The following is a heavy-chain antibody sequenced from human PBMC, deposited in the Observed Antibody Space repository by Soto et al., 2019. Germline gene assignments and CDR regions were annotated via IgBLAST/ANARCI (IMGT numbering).Heavy chain of an antibody. Sequence: SVKVSCKASGGTFSSYAISWVRQAPGQGLEWMGGIIPIFGTANYAQKFQGRVTITADESTSTAYMELSSLRSEDTAVYYCARDTIAAAGDSNWFDPWGQGTLVTVSS. J-gene: IGHJ5*02. CDR1: GGTFSSYA. CDR2: IIPIFGTA. CDR3: ARDTIAAAGDSNWFDP. V-gene: IGHV1-69*13. D-gene: IGHD6-13*01.